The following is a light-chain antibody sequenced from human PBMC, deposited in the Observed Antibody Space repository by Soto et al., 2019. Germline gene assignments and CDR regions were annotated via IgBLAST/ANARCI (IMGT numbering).Light chain of an antibody. CDR3: CSYAGSSTHVV. J-gene: IGLJ2*01. CDR1: ISDVGNYNL. CDR2: EVS. Sequence: QSVLTQPASVSGSPGQSITISCTGTISDVGNYNLVSWYQQHPGKAPKLMIYEVSKRPSGVSNRFSGSKSGNTASLTISGLQAEDEADYYCCSYAGSSTHVVFGGGTKLTVL. V-gene: IGLV2-23*02.